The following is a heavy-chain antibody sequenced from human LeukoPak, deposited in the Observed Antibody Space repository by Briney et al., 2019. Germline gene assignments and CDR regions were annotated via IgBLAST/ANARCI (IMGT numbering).Heavy chain of an antibody. CDR1: GGSFSGYY. CDR3: AKAWLVRNWFDP. Sequence: SETLSLTCAVYGGSFSGYYWSWIRQPPGKGLEWIGEINHSGSTNYSPSLKSRVTISVDTSKNQFSLKLSSVTAADTAVYYCAKAWLVRNWFDPWGRGTLVTVSS. CDR2: INHSGST. D-gene: IGHD6-19*01. J-gene: IGHJ5*02. V-gene: IGHV4-34*01.